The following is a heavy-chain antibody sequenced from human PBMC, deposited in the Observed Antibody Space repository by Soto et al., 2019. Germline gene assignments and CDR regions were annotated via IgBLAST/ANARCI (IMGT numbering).Heavy chain of an antibody. D-gene: IGHD2-2*01. CDR2: ISGSGGST. J-gene: IGHJ4*02. CDR1: GFTFSSYA. Sequence: GGSLRLSCAASGFTFSSYAMSWVRQAPGKGLEWVSAISGSGGSTYYADSVKGRFTISRDNSKNTLYLQMNSLRAEDTAVYYCAKDVIWTEGKYQLPSVYYFDYWGQGTLVTVSS. V-gene: IGHV3-23*01. CDR3: AKDVIWTEGKYQLPSVYYFDY.